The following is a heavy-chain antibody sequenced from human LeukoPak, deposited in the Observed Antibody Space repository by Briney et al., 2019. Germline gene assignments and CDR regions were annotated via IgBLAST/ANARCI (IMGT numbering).Heavy chain of an antibody. CDR1: GGSIFTNY. CDR2: MHHSGST. CDR3: ARHHPLYQLLFADF. J-gene: IGHJ4*02. V-gene: IGHV4-59*08. Sequence: SETLSLTCSVSGGSIFTNYWIWIRQPPGKGLEWIGYMHHSGSTNYNPSLKSRLTISLDTSKNQSSLKLGSVAVADTAVYFCARHHPLYQLLFADFWGQGTLITVSS. D-gene: IGHD2-2*01.